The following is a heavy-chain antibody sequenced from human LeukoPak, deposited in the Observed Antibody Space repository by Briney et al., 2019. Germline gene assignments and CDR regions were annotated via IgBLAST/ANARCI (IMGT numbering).Heavy chain of an antibody. CDR2: IYGGGST. Sequence: GESLKISCEASGVTVSSSFMSWVRQAPGKGLEWVSIIYGGGSTYYPDSVKGRFTISRDNSKNTLYLQMNSLRAEDTAVYYCARDTPHYYDSSGYIIWGQGTLVTVSS. D-gene: IGHD3-22*01. CDR3: ARDTPHYYDSSGYII. V-gene: IGHV3-53*01. CDR1: GVTVSSSF. J-gene: IGHJ4*02.